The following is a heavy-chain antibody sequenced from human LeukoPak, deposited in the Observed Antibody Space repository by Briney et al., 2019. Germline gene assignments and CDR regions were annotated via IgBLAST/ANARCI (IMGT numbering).Heavy chain of an antibody. CDR3: SKISLDGRGTFY. CDR2: IRGGGENT. Sequence: GGSLRLSCAASGFTCSTYSMRSVRQAPGKGLEWVSAIRGGGENTYYADSVKGRFTISRDNSKDTLSLQMVSLRAEDTAVYYRSKISLDGRGTFYWGQGTLVTVSS. D-gene: IGHD2-15*01. CDR1: GFTCSTYS. V-gene: IGHV3-23*01. J-gene: IGHJ4*02.